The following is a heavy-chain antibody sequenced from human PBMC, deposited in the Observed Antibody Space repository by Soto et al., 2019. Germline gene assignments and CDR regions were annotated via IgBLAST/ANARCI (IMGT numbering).Heavy chain of an antibody. D-gene: IGHD5-12*01. Sequence: PSETLSLTCAVYGGSFSGYYWSWIRQPPGKGLEWIGEINHSGSTNYNPSLKSRVTISVDTSKNQFSLKLSSVTAADTAVYYCARVFFARTRPRYSGYDFDYWGQGTLVTVSS. CDR1: GGSFSGYY. CDR2: INHSGST. V-gene: IGHV4-34*01. CDR3: ARVFFARTRPRYSGYDFDY. J-gene: IGHJ4*02.